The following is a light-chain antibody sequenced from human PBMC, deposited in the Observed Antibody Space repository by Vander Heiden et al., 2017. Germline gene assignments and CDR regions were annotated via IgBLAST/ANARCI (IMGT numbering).Light chain of an antibody. V-gene: IGLV3-25*03. CDR3: QSADSSGTYVV. Sequence: SYELTQPPSVSVSPGQTARITCSGDALPTQYAYWYQQKPGQAPVLVIYKDNERPSGIPERFSGSSSGTTVTLTISGVQAEDEADYYCQSADSSGTYVVFGGGTKLTVL. J-gene: IGLJ2*01. CDR2: KDN. CDR1: ALPTQY.